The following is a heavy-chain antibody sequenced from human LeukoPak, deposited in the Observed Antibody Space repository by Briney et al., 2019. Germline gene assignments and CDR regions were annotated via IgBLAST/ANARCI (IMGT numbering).Heavy chain of an antibody. V-gene: IGHV4-30-4*08. J-gene: IGHJ5*02. D-gene: IGHD5-18*01. CDR2: IYYSGST. CDR3: ARGGYSYGASPWFDP. CDR1: GGSISSGDYY. Sequence: SQTLSLTCTVSGGSISSGDYYWSWIRQPPGKGLEWIGYIYYSGSTYYNPSLKSRVTISVDTSKNQFSLKLSSVTAADTAVYYCARGGYSYGASPWFDPWGQGTLVTVSS.